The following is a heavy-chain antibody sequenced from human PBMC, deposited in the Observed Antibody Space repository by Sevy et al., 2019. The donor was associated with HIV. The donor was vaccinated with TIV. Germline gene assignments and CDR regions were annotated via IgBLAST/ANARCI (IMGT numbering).Heavy chain of an antibody. CDR2: IYASGST. CDR1: GGSISSYY. J-gene: IGHJ6*02. V-gene: IGHV4-4*07. D-gene: IGHD6-13*01. CDR3: ARQLHLVRRDYYGVDV. Sequence: SETLSLTCTVSGGSISSYYWTWIRQPAGKGLEWIGRIYASGSTNYNPSLKSRVTMSVDTSKKQFSLKLSSVTAADTAVYYCARQLHLVRRDYYGVDVWGQWTTVTVSS.